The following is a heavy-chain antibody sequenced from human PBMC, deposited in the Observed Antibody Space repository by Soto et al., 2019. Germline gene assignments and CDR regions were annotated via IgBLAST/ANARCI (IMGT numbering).Heavy chain of an antibody. Sequence: PWEALKSSCKGSGYSFTSYWIGWVRQMPGKGLEWMGIIYPGDSDTRYSPSFQGQVTISADKSISTAYLQWSSLKASDTAMYYCARQGCYDSNQYGIAVWGQGTTVTVSS. V-gene: IGHV5-51*01. CDR2: IYPGDSDT. D-gene: IGHD3-22*01. CDR3: ARQGCYDSNQYGIAV. CDR1: GYSFTSYW. J-gene: IGHJ6*01.